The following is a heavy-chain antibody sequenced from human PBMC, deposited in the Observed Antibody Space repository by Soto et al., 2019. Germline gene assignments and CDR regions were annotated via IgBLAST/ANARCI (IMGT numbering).Heavy chain of an antibody. CDR3: AKAYSGPFDI. CDR2: ISYDGSKK. Sequence: GSLRLSCGASGFTFSSYDIHLVRQAPGKGLEWVAVISYDGSKKYYADSVKGQFTISRDNSKNTLYLQMNSLRAEDTAVYYCAKAYSGPFDIWGQGTMVTVSS. D-gene: IGHD1-26*01. V-gene: IGHV3-30*18. J-gene: IGHJ3*02. CDR1: GFTFSSYD.